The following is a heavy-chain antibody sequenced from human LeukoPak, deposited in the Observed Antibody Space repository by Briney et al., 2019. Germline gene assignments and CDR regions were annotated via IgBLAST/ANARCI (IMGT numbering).Heavy chain of an antibody. CDR2: IHYSGST. CDR1: GASIGTSNNY. D-gene: IGHD6-19*01. Sequence: ASETLSLTCTVSGASIGTSNNYWGWIRQPPGKGLEWIGGIHYSGSTYYDPSLKSRVTTSMDTSRNQFSLRLNSVTAADTAVYYCARHGQWLVRLDYWGQGTLVTVSS. CDR3: ARHGQWLVRLDY. J-gene: IGHJ4*02. V-gene: IGHV4-39*01.